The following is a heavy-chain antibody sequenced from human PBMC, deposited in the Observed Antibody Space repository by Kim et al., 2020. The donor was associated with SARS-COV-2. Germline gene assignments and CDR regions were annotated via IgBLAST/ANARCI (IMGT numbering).Heavy chain of an antibody. J-gene: IGHJ4*02. CDR3: ARGLGYSSSWVDY. CDR1: GGSFSGYY. V-gene: IGHV4-34*01. Sequence: SETLSLTCAVYGGSFSGYYWSWIRQPPGKGLEWIGEINHSGSTNYNPSLKSRVTISVDTSKNQFSLKLSSVTAADTAVYYCARGLGYSSSWVDYWGQGTLVTVSS. D-gene: IGHD6-13*01. CDR2: INHSGST.